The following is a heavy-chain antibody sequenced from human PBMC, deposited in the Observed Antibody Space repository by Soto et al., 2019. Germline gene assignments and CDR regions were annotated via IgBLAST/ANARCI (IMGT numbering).Heavy chain of an antibody. Sequence: PGASLRLSFAASTFAFSTYSMLWFRQAQVKGLEWVSSISSSSSSKYYPASLRGRFTISREKAKNSLYLQMNSLRAEDTARYYWAKDNGYDAATLDYWGQGT. CDR2: ISSSSSSK. J-gene: IGHJ4*02. D-gene: IGHD5-12*01. CDR3: AKDNGYDAATLDY. V-gene: IGHV3-21*06. CDR1: TFAFSTYS.